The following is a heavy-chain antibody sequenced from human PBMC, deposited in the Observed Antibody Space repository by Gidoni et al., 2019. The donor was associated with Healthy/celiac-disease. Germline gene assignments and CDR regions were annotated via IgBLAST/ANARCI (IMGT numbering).Heavy chain of an antibody. V-gene: IGHV3-7*03. CDR2: IKQDGSEK. D-gene: IGHD1-1*01. Sequence: EVQLLESGGRLVQPGGSLRLSCAASGFTFSSYWMSWVRQAPGKGLGWVANIKQDGSEKYYVDSVKGRFTISRDNAKNSLYLQMNSLRAEDTAVYYCALQLELRYFDYWGQGTLVTVSS. CDR3: ALQLELRYFDY. J-gene: IGHJ4*02. CDR1: GFTFSSYW.